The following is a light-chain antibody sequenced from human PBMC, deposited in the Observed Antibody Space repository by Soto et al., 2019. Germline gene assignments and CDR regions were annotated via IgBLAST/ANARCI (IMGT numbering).Light chain of an antibody. CDR2: ENK. J-gene: IGLJ2*01. CDR3: QSYDADFVI. V-gene: IGLV6-57*04. Sequence: VTQPHSVSESPGKTVTISCTRSSGSIANNYVQWYQQRPGSAPTTVIYENKLRPSGGPGRFSGSTAGSSNSASLTISGLQTEDEADYYCQSYDADFVIFGGGTKVTVL. CDR1: SGSIANNY.